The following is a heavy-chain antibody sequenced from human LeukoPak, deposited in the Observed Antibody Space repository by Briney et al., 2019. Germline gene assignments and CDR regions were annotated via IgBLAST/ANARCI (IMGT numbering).Heavy chain of an antibody. D-gene: IGHD6-13*01. J-gene: IGHJ6*04. Sequence: PSETLSLTCTVSGGSISSYYWSWIRQPPGKGLEWIGYIYYSESTNYNPSLKSRVTISVDTSKNQFSLKLSSVTAADTAVYYCARDRAAGFYYYYGMDVWGKGTTVTVSS. CDR3: ARDRAAGFYYYYGMDV. CDR2: IYYSEST. CDR1: GGSISSYY. V-gene: IGHV4-59*01.